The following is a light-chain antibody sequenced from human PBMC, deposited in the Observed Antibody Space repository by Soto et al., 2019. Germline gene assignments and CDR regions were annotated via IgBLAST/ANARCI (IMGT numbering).Light chain of an antibody. CDR3: QQYGVSPT. CDR2: GAS. V-gene: IGKV3-20*01. J-gene: IGKJ4*01. Sequence: ETVITQSPVTLSVSPGDTAALSCRASQTISNTFLAWYQQRPGQAPRLLIYGASGRAAGIPDRFSGSGSGTDFTLSISRLEPEDFAVYYCQQYGVSPTFGGGTKVDIK. CDR1: QTISNTF.